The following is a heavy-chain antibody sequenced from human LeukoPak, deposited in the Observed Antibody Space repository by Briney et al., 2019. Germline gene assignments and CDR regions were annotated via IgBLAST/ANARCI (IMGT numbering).Heavy chain of an antibody. V-gene: IGHV3-21*01. CDR3: AREVNNYYDSSGYVDY. CDR2: ISSSSSYI. D-gene: IGHD3-22*01. Sequence: PGGSLRLSCAASGFTFSSYSMNWVRQAPGKGLEWVSSISSSSSYIYYADSVKGRFTISRDNAKNSLYLQMNSLRAEDTAVYYCAREVNNYYDSSGYVDYWGQGTLVTVSS. J-gene: IGHJ4*02. CDR1: GFTFSSYS.